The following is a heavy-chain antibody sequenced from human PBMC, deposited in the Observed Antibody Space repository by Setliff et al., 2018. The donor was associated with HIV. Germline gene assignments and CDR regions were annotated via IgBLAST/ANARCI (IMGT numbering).Heavy chain of an antibody. CDR2: IIPILGIA. J-gene: IGHJ4*02. CDR3: ARDHQTLLWFDY. Sequence: GASVKVSCKASRGTFSSYGFNWVRQAPGQGLEWMGGIIPILGIANYAQKFKGRVTITADKSTSTVYMELRSLRSEDTAVYYCARDHQTLLWFDYWGQGTLVTVSS. D-gene: IGHD2-15*01. CDR1: RGTFSSYG. V-gene: IGHV1-69*10.